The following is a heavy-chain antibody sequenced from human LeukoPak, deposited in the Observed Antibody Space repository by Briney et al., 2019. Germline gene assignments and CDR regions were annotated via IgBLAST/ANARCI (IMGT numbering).Heavy chain of an antibody. V-gene: IGHV1-18*01. CDR1: GYTFTHYG. CDR2: ISAYNCNT. CDR3: ARGSGIYSFFEC. J-gene: IGHJ4*02. D-gene: IGHD1-26*01. Sequence: ASVKPSSKASGYTFTHYGIIWVRQAPGPGLEWMGWISAYNCNTNYAQKLQDRVNMNKDTSTSTAYMELRSLRSDDAALCYCARGSGIYSFFECWGQGALVTVSS.